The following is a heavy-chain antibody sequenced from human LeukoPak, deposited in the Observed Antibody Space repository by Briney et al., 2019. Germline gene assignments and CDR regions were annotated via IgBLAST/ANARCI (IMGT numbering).Heavy chain of an antibody. Sequence: GASVKVSCKASGGTFSSYAISWVRQAPGQGLEWMGGIIPIFGTANYAQKFQGRVTITADESTSTAYMELSSLRSEDTAVYYCARGDGTIFGVVIIPYYYYGMDVWGQGTTVTVSS. D-gene: IGHD3-3*01. CDR1: GGTFSSYA. V-gene: IGHV1-69*13. CDR3: ARGDGTIFGVVIIPYYYYGMDV. CDR2: IIPIFGTA. J-gene: IGHJ6*02.